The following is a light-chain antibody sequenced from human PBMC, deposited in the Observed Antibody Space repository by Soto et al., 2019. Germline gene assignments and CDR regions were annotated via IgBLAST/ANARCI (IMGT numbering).Light chain of an antibody. Sequence: DIQMTQSPSSLSASVGDRVTITCRASQAIRNSLAWYQQKPGKVPSLLIYAASTLQPGVPSRFSGSGSGTDFTLTISSLQPEDVATYYCHKYFSAPFTFGPGTKLGSK. CDR1: QAIRNS. V-gene: IGKV1-27*01. CDR3: HKYFSAPFT. J-gene: IGKJ3*01. CDR2: AAS.